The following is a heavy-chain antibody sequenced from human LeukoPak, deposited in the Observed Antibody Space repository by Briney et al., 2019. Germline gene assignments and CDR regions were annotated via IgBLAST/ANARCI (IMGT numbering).Heavy chain of an antibody. Sequence: GGSLRLSCAASGFTFSSYSMNWVRQAPGKGLEWVSYITSSSSKTIYYADSVKGRFTISRDNAKNSLYLQMNSLRAEDTAVYYCARRATTERGYSYGLDFWGQGTLVTVSS. CDR3: ARRATTERGYSYGLDF. D-gene: IGHD5-18*01. CDR1: GFTFSSYS. V-gene: IGHV3-48*01. CDR2: ITSSSSKTI. J-gene: IGHJ4*02.